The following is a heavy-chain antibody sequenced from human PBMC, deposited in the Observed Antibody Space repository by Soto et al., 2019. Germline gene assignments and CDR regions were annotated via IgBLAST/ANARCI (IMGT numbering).Heavy chain of an antibody. Sequence: SETLSLTCAVYGGSFSGYYWSWIRQPPGKGLEWIGEINHSGSTNYNPSLKSRVTISVDTSKNQFSLKLSSVTAADTAVYYCARGGIAAAAPPDPWGQGTLVTVSS. CDR2: INHSGST. V-gene: IGHV4-34*01. J-gene: IGHJ5*02. CDR3: ARGGIAAAAPPDP. CDR1: GGSFSGYY. D-gene: IGHD6-13*01.